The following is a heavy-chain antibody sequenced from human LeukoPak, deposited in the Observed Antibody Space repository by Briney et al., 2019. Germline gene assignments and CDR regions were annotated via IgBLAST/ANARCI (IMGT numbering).Heavy chain of an antibody. V-gene: IGHV4-39*01. CDR3: AKSYFDYSTYYSYYFNL. CDR2: ISHSGST. D-gene: IGHD4-11*01. Sequence: SETLSLTCTVSGGSISSRPNAWGWIRQPPGKGLEYIGSISHSGSTDYNPSLGSRVTISVDTSRNQFSLKLSSVTAADTAVYYCAKSYFDYSTYYSYYFNLWGQGALVTVSS. J-gene: IGHJ4*02. CDR1: GGSISSRPNA.